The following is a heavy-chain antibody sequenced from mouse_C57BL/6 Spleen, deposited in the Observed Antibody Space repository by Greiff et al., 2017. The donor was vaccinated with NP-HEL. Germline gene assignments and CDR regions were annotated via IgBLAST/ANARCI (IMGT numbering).Heavy chain of an antibody. Sequence: DVQLVESGGGLVQPGGSLKLSCAASGFTFSSYGMSWVRQTPDKRLELVATINSNGGSTYYPDSVKGRFTISRDKAKNTLYLQMSSLKSEDTAMYYCARMARTINWGQGTTLTVSS. CDR3: ARMARTIN. CDR2: INSNGGST. V-gene: IGHV5-6-3*01. CDR1: GFTFSSYG. J-gene: IGHJ2*01.